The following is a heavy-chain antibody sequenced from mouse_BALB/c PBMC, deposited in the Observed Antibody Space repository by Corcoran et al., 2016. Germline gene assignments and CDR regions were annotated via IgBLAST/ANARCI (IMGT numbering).Heavy chain of an antibody. V-gene: IGHV8-12*01. CDR3: AGQTGTVYYFDY. D-gene: IGHD4-1*01. CDR2: IYWDDDK. Sequence: QVTLKESGPGILQPSQTLSLTCSFSGFSLSTSGMGVSWIRQPSGKGLEWLAHIYWDDDKRYNPSLKSRLTISKDTSRNQVFLKITSVDTADTATYYCAGQTGTVYYFDYWGQGTTLTVSS. CDR1: GFSLSTSGMG. J-gene: IGHJ2*01.